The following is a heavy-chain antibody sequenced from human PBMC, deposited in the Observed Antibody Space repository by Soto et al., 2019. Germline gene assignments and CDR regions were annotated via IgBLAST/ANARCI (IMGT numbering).Heavy chain of an antibody. Sequence: PSETLSLTCDVSGGPVGYTSFYWGWLRQSPGKGLEWIGSVHHSVTTYYNPSLKGRVTISMDTSKNQFSLRLMSVTAADTAVYYCVRDTSSTSLRAEYFQFWGQGTQVTVS. CDR1: GGPVGYTSFY. J-gene: IGHJ1*01. D-gene: IGHD6-13*01. CDR2: VHHSVTT. CDR3: VRDTSSTSLRAEYFQF. V-gene: IGHV4-39*02.